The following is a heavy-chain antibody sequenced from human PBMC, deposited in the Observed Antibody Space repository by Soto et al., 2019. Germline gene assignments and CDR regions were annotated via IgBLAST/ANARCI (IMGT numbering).Heavy chain of an antibody. CDR2: INSGGRT. J-gene: IGHJ4*02. Sequence: EVQLLESGGGLVQPGGSLRLSCAASGFTFSSYTMNWVRQAPGKGLEWVSGINSGGRTYYADSVKGRFTLSRDDSKNTLYLQIISLRAEDTAVYYCAKDLRPDGVWDFDYWGQGTLVTGSS. D-gene: IGHD4-17*01. CDR1: GFTFSSYT. CDR3: AKDLRPDGVWDFDY. V-gene: IGHV3-23*01.